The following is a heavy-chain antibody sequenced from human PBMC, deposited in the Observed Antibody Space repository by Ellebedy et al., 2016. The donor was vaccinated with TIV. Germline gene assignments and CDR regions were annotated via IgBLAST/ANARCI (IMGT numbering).Heavy chain of an antibody. CDR2: ISGSGGST. J-gene: IGHJ4*02. CDR1: GFTFSSYA. Sequence: GESLKISXAASGFTFSSYAMSWVRQAPGKGLEWVSAISGSGGSTYYADSVKGRFTISRDNSKNTLYLQMNSLRAEDTAVYYCAKDYSGSFDYWGQGTLVTVSS. D-gene: IGHD1-26*01. CDR3: AKDYSGSFDY. V-gene: IGHV3-23*01.